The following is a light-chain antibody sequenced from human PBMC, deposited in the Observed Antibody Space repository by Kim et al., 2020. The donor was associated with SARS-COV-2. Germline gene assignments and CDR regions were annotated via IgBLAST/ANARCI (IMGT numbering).Light chain of an antibody. CDR2: LAS. V-gene: IGKV1-9*01. CDR1: HGIRDR. J-gene: IGKJ4*01. Sequence: VSVDSRAPFSRAGRHGIRDRLAWYQQEPGKAPKLLIYLASSTQTGVPERFSGSGSATEFTLTLSRLQPEDFAAYYCQQSTTYPITFGAGTKVDIK. CDR3: QQSTTYPIT.